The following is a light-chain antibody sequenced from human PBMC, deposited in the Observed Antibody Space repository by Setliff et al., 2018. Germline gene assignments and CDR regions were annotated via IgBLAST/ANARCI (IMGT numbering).Light chain of an antibody. CDR3: SSYTSRTTLDV. CDR1: SSDVGGYNY. V-gene: IGLV2-8*01. CDR2: DVN. Sequence: QSALAQPPSASGSPGQSVTISCTGTSSDVGGYNYVSWYQQHPGKAPKLILYDVNNRPSGVPDRFSGSKSGNTASLTISGLQAEDEADYYCSSYTSRTTLDVFGTGTKVTVL. J-gene: IGLJ1*01.